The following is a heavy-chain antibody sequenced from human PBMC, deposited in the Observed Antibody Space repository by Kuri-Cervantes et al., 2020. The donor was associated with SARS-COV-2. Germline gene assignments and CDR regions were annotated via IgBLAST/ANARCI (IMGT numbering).Heavy chain of an antibody. J-gene: IGHJ6*02. D-gene: IGHD1-26*01. CDR2: ISSSSSTI. V-gene: IGHV3-48*02. Sequence: GESLKISCAASGFTFSSYSMNWVRQAPGKGLEWVSYISSSSSTIYYADSVKGRFTITRDNAKNSLYLQMNRLRDEDTAVYYCAREAPCRIVGAICYGMDVWGQGTTVTVSS. CDR1: GFTFSSYS. CDR3: AREAPCRIVGAICYGMDV.